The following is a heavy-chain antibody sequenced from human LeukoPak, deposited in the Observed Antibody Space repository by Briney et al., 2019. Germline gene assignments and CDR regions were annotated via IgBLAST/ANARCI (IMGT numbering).Heavy chain of an antibody. D-gene: IGHD6-13*01. J-gene: IGHJ5*02. V-gene: IGHV4-34*01. CDR3: ARGKGVSSSWYLHWFDP. Sequence: SETLSLTCAVYGGSFSGYYWSWIRQPPGKGLEWIGEINHSGSTNYNPSLKSRVTISVDTSKNQLSPKLSSVTAADTAVYYCARGKGVSSSWYLHWFDPWGQGTLVTVSS. CDR1: GGSFSGYY. CDR2: INHSGST.